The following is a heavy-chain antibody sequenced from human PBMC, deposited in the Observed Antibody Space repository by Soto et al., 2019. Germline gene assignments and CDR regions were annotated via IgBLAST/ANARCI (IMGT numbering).Heavy chain of an antibody. D-gene: IGHD2-15*01. CDR1: GFSLSDYW. J-gene: IGHJ4*02. Sequence: GGSLRLSCAASGFSLSDYWMGWVRQSPGKGLEWVANINQDESEKYFMDSVTGRFAISRDNAKNSLYLQMNRLRAEDTAVYYCARDCSRADSPPHTINYWGPGTLVTVPS. CDR3: ARDCSRADSPPHTINY. V-gene: IGHV3-7*01. CDR2: INQDESEK.